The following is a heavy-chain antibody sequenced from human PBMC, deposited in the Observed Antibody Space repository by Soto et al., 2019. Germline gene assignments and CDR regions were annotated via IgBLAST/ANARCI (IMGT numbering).Heavy chain of an antibody. Sequence: QVQLVQSGAEVKKPGSSVKVSCKASGGTFSSYAISWVRQAPGQGLEWMGGIIPIFGTANYAQKFQGRVTITADESTSTAYMELSSLRSEDPAVYYCASRYCSSTSCVARPPYGMDVWGQGTTVTVSS. CDR3: ASRYCSSTSCVARPPYGMDV. J-gene: IGHJ6*02. D-gene: IGHD2-2*01. CDR1: GGTFSSYA. V-gene: IGHV1-69*01. CDR2: IIPIFGTA.